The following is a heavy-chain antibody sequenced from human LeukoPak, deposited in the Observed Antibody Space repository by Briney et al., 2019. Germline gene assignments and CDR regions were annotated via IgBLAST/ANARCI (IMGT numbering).Heavy chain of an antibody. V-gene: IGHV3-23*01. D-gene: IGHD3-10*01. CDR2: ISGSGGST. CDR1: GFTFSSYA. Sequence: PGGSLRLSCAASGFTFSSYAMSWVRQAPGKGLEWVSAISGSGGSTYYAESVKGRFTISRDNSKNTLYLQMNSMRAEDTAVYYCAKDWAPNPKVRGYKPTAVFDYWGQGTLVTVSS. CDR3: AKDWAPNPKVRGYKPTAVFDY. J-gene: IGHJ4*02.